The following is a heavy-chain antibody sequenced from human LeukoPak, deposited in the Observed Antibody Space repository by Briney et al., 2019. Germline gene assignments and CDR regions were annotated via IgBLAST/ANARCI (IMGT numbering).Heavy chain of an antibody. V-gene: IGHV4-34*01. Sequence: SETLSLTCAVYGGSFSGYYWSWIRQPPGKGLEWIGEINHSGSTNYNPSLKSRVTISVDTSKNQFSLKLSSVTAADTAVYYCARRGLTYYYDSSGRYNWFDPWGQGTLVTVSS. J-gene: IGHJ5*02. CDR1: GGSFSGYY. CDR3: ARRGLTYYYDSSGRYNWFDP. D-gene: IGHD3-22*01. CDR2: INHSGST.